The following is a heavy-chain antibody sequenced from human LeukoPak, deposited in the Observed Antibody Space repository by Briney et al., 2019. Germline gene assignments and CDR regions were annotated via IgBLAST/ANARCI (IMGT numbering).Heavy chain of an antibody. CDR1: GLRFSNYG. J-gene: IGHJ3*02. CDR3: AKVRVDTAMVDAFDI. D-gene: IGHD5-18*01. V-gene: IGHV3-30*02. Sequence: GGSLRLSCAASGLRFSNYGMHWVRQAPGKGLEWVAFIRFDGSSKYSADSVKGRFIISRDNFQNTLILQMNNLKVEDTAVYYCAKVRVDTAMVDAFDIWGQGTRVVVSS. CDR2: IRFDGSSK.